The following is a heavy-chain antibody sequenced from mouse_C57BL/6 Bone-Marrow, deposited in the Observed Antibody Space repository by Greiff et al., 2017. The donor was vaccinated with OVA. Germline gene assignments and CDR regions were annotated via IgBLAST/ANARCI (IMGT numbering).Heavy chain of an antibody. D-gene: IGHD1-1*01. J-gene: IGHJ3*01. CDR3: ARRTCRITTVVAWFAY. CDR1: GYTFTSYG. V-gene: IGHV1-81*01. CDR2: IYPRSGNT. Sequence: QVHVKQSGAELARPGASVKLSCKASGYTFTSYGISWVKQRTGQGLEWIGEIYPRSGNTYYNEKFKGKATLTADKSSSTAYMELRSLTSEDSAVYFCARRTCRITTVVAWFAYWGQGTLVTVSA.